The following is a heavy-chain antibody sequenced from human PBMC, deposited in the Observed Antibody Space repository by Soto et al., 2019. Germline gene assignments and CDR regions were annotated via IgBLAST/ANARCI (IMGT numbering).Heavy chain of an antibody. CDR1: GFTFSSYA. CDR2: ISGSGGST. V-gene: IGHV3-23*01. CDR3: ANLPSGDIPPPGMDV. J-gene: IGHJ6*02. D-gene: IGHD3-10*01. Sequence: EVQLLESGGGLLQTGGSLRLSCAASGFTFSSYAMSWVRKAPGKGLEWVSAISGSGGSTYYADSVKGRFTISRDNSKNTLYLQMNSLRAEDTAVYYCANLPSGDIPPPGMDVWGQGPTVTVSS.